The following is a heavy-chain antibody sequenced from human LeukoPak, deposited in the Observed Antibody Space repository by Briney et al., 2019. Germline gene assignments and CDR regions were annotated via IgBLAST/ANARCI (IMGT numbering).Heavy chain of an antibody. J-gene: IGHJ4*02. D-gene: IGHD6-19*01. CDR2: IYYSGST. Sequence: SETLSLTCTVSGGSISSSSYYWGWIRQPPGKGLEWIGSIYYSGSTYYNPSLKSRVTISVDTSKNQFSLKLSSVTAADTAVYYCARQSGIAVANLIDYWGREPWSPSPQ. CDR3: ARQSGIAVANLIDY. CDR1: GGSISSSSYY. V-gene: IGHV4-39*01.